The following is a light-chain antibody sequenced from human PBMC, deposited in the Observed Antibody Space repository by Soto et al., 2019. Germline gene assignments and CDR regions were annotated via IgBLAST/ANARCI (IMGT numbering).Light chain of an antibody. CDR3: QQANSFPRT. Sequence: DIQMTQSPSSVSASVGDTVTITCRASQDISTWLAWYQQKPGKAPKILIYAASSLQSGVPSRFSGSGSGTDFTLTISGLQPEEFATYYCQQANSFPRTFGGGTRVEIK. V-gene: IGKV1-12*01. CDR2: AAS. J-gene: IGKJ4*01. CDR1: QDISTW.